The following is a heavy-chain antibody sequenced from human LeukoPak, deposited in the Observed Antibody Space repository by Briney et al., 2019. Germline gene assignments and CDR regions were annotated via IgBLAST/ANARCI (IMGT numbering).Heavy chain of an antibody. Sequence: SSETLSLTCAVYGGSFSGYYWSWIRQPPGKGLEWIGEINHSGSTNYNPSLKSRVTISVDTSKNQFSLKLSSVTAADTAVYYCARDGCGGSCFHYYYYYMDVWGKGTTVTISS. V-gene: IGHV4-34*01. J-gene: IGHJ6*03. CDR1: GGSFSGYY. D-gene: IGHD2-15*01. CDR2: INHSGST. CDR3: ARDGCGGSCFHYYYYYMDV.